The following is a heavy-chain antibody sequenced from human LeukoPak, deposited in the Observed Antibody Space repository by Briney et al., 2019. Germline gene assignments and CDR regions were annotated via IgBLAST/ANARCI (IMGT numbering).Heavy chain of an antibody. J-gene: IGHJ4*02. V-gene: IGHV3-23*01. CDR2: ITASGGNT. D-gene: IGHD5-18*01. Sequence: PGRSLRLSCAASGFTFSSYAMGWVRQAPGKGLEWVSAITASGGNTYYADSVKGRFTISRDNSKNTLYLQVNSLRAEDTAVYYCAKCNGYSYGRYYFDYWGQGTLVTVSS. CDR3: AKCNGYSYGRYYFDY. CDR1: GFTFSSYA.